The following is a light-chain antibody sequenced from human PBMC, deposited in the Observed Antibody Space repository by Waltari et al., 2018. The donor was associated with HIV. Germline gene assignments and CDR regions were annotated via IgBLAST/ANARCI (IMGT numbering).Light chain of an antibody. CDR1: RRLFYRSDSKTF. Sequence: DVVVTPSPDPLPVSVGETAPPNCWSSRRLFYRSDSKTFLAWYQQRPGQRPRLLIYWASIREFGVPDRITGSGSGTDFTLTISSLQPEDVATYYCQQYFSVPYTFGQGTKLEIK. CDR2: WAS. CDR3: QQYFSVPYT. J-gene: IGKJ2*01. V-gene: IGKV4-1*01.